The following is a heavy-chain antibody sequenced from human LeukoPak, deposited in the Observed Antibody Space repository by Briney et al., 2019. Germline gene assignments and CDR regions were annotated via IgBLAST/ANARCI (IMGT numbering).Heavy chain of an antibody. D-gene: IGHD4-17*01. V-gene: IGHV3-30*18. Sequence: GRSLRLSCAASGFTFSSYGMHWVRQAPGKGREGVAVISYDGSNKYYADSVKGRFTISRDNSKNTLYLEMNSLRAEDTAVYYCAKSYSDTVTPFGYWGQGTLVTVSS. CDR1: GFTFSSYG. CDR2: ISYDGSNK. CDR3: AKSYSDTVTPFGY. J-gene: IGHJ4*02.